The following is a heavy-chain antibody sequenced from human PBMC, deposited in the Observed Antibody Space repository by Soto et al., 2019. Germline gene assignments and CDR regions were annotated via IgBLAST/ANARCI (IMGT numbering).Heavy chain of an antibody. CDR1: GGSISSYY. Sequence: SETLSLTCTVSGGSISSYYWSWIRQPPGKGLEWIGYVHYSGSTSYNPSLKSRVTISADTSKNQLSLKLSSVTTADTAVYFCARASYCGANCYYYFGYWGQGILVTVSS. J-gene: IGHJ4*02. CDR2: VHYSGST. V-gene: IGHV4-59*01. D-gene: IGHD2-21*01. CDR3: ARASYCGANCYYYFGY.